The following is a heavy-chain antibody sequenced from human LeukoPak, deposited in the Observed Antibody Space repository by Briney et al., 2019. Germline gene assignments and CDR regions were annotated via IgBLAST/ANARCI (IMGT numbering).Heavy chain of an antibody. Sequence: PGGSLRLSCAASGFSFISYWMTWVRQAPGKGLEWVAVIKEDGSEKYYVDSVKGRFTISRDNAKSSLSLQMDSLTTEDTAVYYCARRRGGFDVWGQGTMVTVSS. D-gene: IGHD2-15*01. V-gene: IGHV3-7*05. J-gene: IGHJ3*01. CDR3: ARRRGGFDV. CDR2: IKEDGSEK. CDR1: GFSFISYW.